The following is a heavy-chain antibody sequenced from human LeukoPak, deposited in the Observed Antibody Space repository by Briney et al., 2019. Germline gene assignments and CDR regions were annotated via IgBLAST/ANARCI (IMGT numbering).Heavy chain of an antibody. CDR1: RFTFSSYS. CDR3: ARGPQTDY. V-gene: IGHV3-21*01. Sequence: GGSLSLSSAASRFTFSSYSMNWVRQAPGKGLECVSSISSSSSYIYYADSVKGRFTISRDNAKNSLYLHMNSLRAEDTAVYYCARGPQTDYWGEGTLVTVSS. J-gene: IGHJ4*02. CDR2: ISSSSSYI.